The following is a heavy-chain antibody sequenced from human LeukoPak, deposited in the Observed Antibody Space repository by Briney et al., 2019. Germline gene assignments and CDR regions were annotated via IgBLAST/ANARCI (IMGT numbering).Heavy chain of an antibody. CDR1: GYSISSGYY. V-gene: IGHV4-38-2*02. CDR2: IYHSGST. Sequence: PSETLSLTCTVSGYSISSGYYWGWLRQPPGKGLEWIGSIYHSGSTYYNPSLKSRVTISVDTSKNQFSLKLSSVTAADTAVYYCARSGGSAVGVYYFDYWGQGTLVTVSS. CDR3: ARSGGSAVGVYYFDY. J-gene: IGHJ4*02. D-gene: IGHD3-10*01.